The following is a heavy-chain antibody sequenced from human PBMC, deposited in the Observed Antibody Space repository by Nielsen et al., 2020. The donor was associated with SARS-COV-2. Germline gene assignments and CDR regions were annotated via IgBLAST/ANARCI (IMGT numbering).Heavy chain of an antibody. Sequence: ASVKVSCKASGYTFTSYGINWVRQATGQGLEWMGWMNPNSGNTGYAQKFQGRVTMTRNTSISTAYMELSSLRSEDTAVYYCARGRYFDWFSSYYGMDVWGQGTTVTVSS. J-gene: IGHJ6*02. CDR2: MNPNSGNT. CDR1: GYTFTSYG. V-gene: IGHV1-8*02. D-gene: IGHD3-9*01. CDR3: ARGRYFDWFSSYYGMDV.